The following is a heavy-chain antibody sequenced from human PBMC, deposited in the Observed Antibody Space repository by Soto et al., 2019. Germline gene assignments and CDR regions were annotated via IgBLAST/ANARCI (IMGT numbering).Heavy chain of an antibody. CDR2: IYYSGST. Sequence: QLQLQESGPGLVKPSETLSLTCTVSGGSISSSSYYWGWIRQPPGKGLEWIGSIYYSGSTYYNPSLKSRVTISVDTSQNQFSLKLSSVTAADTAVYYCATRSEWFGELLPNYFDYWGQGTLVTVSS. CDR1: GGSISSSSYY. J-gene: IGHJ4*02. D-gene: IGHD3-10*01. CDR3: ATRSEWFGELLPNYFDY. V-gene: IGHV4-39*01.